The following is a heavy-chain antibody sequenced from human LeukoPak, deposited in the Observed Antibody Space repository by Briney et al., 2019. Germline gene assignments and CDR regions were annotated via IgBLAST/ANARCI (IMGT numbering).Heavy chain of an antibody. J-gene: IGHJ5*02. Sequence: SSETLSLTCTVSGGSISSYYWSWIRQPPGKGLEWIGYIYYSGSTNYNPSLKSRVTISVDTSKNQFSLKLSSVTAADTAVYYCARSFYGDYRRDGWFDPLGPGNPGHRLL. D-gene: IGHD4-17*01. V-gene: IGHV4-59*01. CDR1: GGSISSYY. CDR2: IYYSGST. CDR3: ARSFYGDYRRDGWFDP.